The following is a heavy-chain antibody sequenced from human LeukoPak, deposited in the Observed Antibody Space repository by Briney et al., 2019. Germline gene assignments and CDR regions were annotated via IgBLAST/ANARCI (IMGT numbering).Heavy chain of an antibody. CDR2: MNPNSGNT. V-gene: IGHV1-8*01. Sequence: ASVKVSCKASGYTSTSYDINWVRQATGQGLEWMGWMNPNSGNTGYAQKFQGRVTMTRNTSISTAYMELSSLRSEDTAVYYCARVDTAMVTRRNAFDIWGQGTMVTVSS. J-gene: IGHJ3*02. CDR1: GYTSTSYD. D-gene: IGHD5-18*01. CDR3: ARVDTAMVTRRNAFDI.